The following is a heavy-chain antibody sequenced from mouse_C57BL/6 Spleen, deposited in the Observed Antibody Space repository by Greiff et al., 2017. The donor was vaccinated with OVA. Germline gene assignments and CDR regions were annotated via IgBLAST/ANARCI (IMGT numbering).Heavy chain of an antibody. V-gene: IGHV5-9*01. CDR3: ARNLNWDSYYFDY. D-gene: IGHD4-1*02. J-gene: IGHJ2*01. CDR1: GFTFSSYT. CDR2: ISGGGGNT. Sequence: EVMLVESGGGLVKPGGSLKLSCAASGFTFSSYTMSWVRQTPEKRLEWVATISGGGGNTYYPDSVKGRFTISRDNAKNTLYLQMSSLRSEDTALYYCARNLNWDSYYFDYWGQGTTLTVSS.